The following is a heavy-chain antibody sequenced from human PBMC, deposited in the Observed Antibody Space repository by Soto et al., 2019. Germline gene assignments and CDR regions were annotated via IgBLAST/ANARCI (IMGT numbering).Heavy chain of an antibody. CDR3: ARELRYDYGDYGSLAHDAFDI. CDR2: INHSGST. V-gene: IGHV4-34*01. Sequence: SETLSLTCAVYGGSFSGYYWSWIRQPPGKGLEWIGEINHSGSTNYNPSLKSRVTISVDTSKNQFSLKLSSVTAADTAVYYCARELRYDYGDYGSLAHDAFDIWGQGTMVTVSS. J-gene: IGHJ3*02. CDR1: GGSFSGYY. D-gene: IGHD4-17*01.